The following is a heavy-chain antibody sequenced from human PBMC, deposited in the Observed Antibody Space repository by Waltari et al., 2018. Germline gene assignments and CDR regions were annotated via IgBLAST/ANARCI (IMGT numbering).Heavy chain of an antibody. CDR3: ARERRYCSSTSCYRELDY. J-gene: IGHJ4*02. D-gene: IGHD2-2*02. V-gene: IGHV4-4*07. Sequence: QVQLQESGPGLVKPSETLSLTCTVSGGSISSYYWTWIRQPAGKGLEWIGRIDTSGSTNYNPSLKSRVTMSVDTSKNQFSLKLSSVTAADTAVYYCARERRYCSSTSCYRELDYWGQGTLVTVSS. CDR1: GGSISSYY. CDR2: IDTSGST.